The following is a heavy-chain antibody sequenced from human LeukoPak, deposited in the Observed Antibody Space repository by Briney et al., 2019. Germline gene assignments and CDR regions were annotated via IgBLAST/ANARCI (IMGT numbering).Heavy chain of an antibody. V-gene: IGHV4-59*08. J-gene: IGHJ5*01. CDR2: VYHSGST. Sequence: SETLSLTCTVSGGSISSSYWSWIRQSPGKGLEWIGYVYHSGSTNYSPSLKSRVTISVDTSKNHFSLKLNSVTAADTAVYYCARRSISWFDSWGRGTLATVSS. CDR1: GGSISSSY. CDR3: ARRSISWFDS.